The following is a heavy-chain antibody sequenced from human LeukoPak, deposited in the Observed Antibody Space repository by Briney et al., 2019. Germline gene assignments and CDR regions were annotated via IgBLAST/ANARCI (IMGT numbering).Heavy chain of an antibody. Sequence: PGGSLRLSRAASGFTFSSYGMHWVRQAPGKGLEWVAVISYDGSNKYYADSVKGRFTISRDNSKNTLYLQMNSLRAEDTAVYYCAKDLRRYCSTTSCSSPDFWGQGTLVTVSS. V-gene: IGHV3-30*18. CDR1: GFTFSSYG. CDR3: AKDLRRYCSTTSCSSPDF. J-gene: IGHJ4*02. CDR2: ISYDGSNK. D-gene: IGHD2-2*01.